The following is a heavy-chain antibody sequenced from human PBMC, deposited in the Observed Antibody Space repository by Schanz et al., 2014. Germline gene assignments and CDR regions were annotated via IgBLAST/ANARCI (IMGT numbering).Heavy chain of an antibody. V-gene: IGHV1-69*09. CDR1: GGTFSSST. CDR3: ARDGEAAAGCDY. CDR2: IIPILDKT. Sequence: QVQLVQSGAEVKKPGSSVKVSCKASGGTFSSSTLTWVRQAPGQGLEWMGRIIPILDKTNYAQKFQGRVTMTRDTSTSTVYMELSSLRSEDTAVYYCARDGEAAAGCDYWGQGTLVTVS. J-gene: IGHJ4*02. D-gene: IGHD6-13*01.